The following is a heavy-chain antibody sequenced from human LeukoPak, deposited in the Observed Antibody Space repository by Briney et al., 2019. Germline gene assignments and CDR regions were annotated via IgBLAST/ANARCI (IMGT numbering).Heavy chain of an antibody. V-gene: IGHV3-33*07. Sequence: PGRSLRLSCAASGFTFSRHGMYWVRQAPGKGLEWVAFIWYDGSNKLYGDSVKGRFSISRDNSKNTLYLQMNSLRPEDTAVYYCARDRYNGSGSYSRGPDYWGQGTLVTVSS. CDR1: GFTFSRHG. J-gene: IGHJ4*02. D-gene: IGHD3-10*01. CDR2: IWYDGSNK. CDR3: ARDRYNGSGSYSRGPDY.